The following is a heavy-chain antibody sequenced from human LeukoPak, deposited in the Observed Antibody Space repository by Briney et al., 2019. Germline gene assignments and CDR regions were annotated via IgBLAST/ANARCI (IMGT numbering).Heavy chain of an antibody. CDR3: ARTVGDKGVGY. CDR1: GYTFTGYF. J-gene: IGHJ4*02. V-gene: IGHV1-2*06. D-gene: IGHD2-8*01. Sequence: ASVKVSCKASGYTFTGYFMHWVRPAPGQGLERMGRINPNSGGTNYAQKFQGRVTMTRDTSISTAYMELSRLRSDDTAVYYCARTVGDKGVGYWGQGTLVTVSS. CDR2: INPNSGGT.